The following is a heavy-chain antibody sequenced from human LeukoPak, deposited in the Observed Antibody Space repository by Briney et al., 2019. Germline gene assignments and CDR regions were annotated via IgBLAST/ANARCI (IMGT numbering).Heavy chain of an antibody. CDR2: INSDGSSR. D-gene: IGHD6-13*01. CDR3: ASASSHRIAAGGDY. CDR1: GFTFSNYW. V-gene: IGHV3-74*01. Sequence: GGSLRLSCAASGFTFSNYWMHWVRQAPGKGLVWFSLINSDGSSRNYADSVKGRFTISRDNAKNTLYLQMNSLRAEDTAVYYCASASSHRIAAGGDYWGQGTLVTVSS. J-gene: IGHJ4*02.